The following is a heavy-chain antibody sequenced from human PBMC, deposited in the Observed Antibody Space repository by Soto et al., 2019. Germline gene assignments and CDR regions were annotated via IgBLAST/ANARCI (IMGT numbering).Heavy chain of an antibody. V-gene: IGHV4-59*08. CDR2: IYYSGST. CDR1: YGSIINYY. Sequence: SQTLSLTYTVAYGSIINYYWRWIRQPPGKGLEWIGYIYYSGSTNYNPSLKSRVTISVDTSKNQFSLKLSSVTAADTAVYYCGRGSTGYSSSWYRYWGQGTLVTVSS. CDR3: GRGSTGYSSSWYRY. D-gene: IGHD6-13*01. J-gene: IGHJ4*02.